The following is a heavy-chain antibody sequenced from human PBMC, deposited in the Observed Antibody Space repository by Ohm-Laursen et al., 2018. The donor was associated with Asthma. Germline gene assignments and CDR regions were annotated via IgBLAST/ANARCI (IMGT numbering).Heavy chain of an antibody. CDR2: ISYDGSNK. V-gene: IGHV3-30*18. J-gene: IGHJ3*02. Sequence: SLRLSCSASGFTFSSYGMHWVRQAPGKGLEWVAVISYDGSNKYYADSVKGRFTISRDNSKNTLYLQMNSLRAEDTAVYYCAKDLDYGDAVGAFDIWGQGTMVTVSS. CDR1: GFTFSSYG. D-gene: IGHD4-17*01. CDR3: AKDLDYGDAVGAFDI.